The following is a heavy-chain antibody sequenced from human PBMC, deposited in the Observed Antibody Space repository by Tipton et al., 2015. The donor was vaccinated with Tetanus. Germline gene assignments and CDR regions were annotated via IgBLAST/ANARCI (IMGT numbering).Heavy chain of an antibody. CDR1: GDSINSGDYY. CDR3: ARYSIVATSNNWFDP. CDR2: MYHSGQA. Sequence: TLSLTCSVSGDSINSGDYYWSWIRQPPGKGLEWIGYMYHSGQAYYNSSLKSRAVILVDTSKNQFSLKLSSVTAADTAVYYCARYSIVATSNNWFDPWGQGTLVTVPS. D-gene: IGHD5-12*01. V-gene: IGHV4-30-4*01. J-gene: IGHJ5*02.